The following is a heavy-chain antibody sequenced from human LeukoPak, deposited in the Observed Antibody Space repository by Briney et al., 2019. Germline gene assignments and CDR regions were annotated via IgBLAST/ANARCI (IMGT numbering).Heavy chain of an antibody. Sequence: GGSLRLSCAASGFTFSSYSMNWVHQAPGKGLEWVSSISSSSSYIYYADSVKGRFTISRDNAKNSLYLQMNSLRAEDTAVYYCARASGYTSGWYDDAFDIWGQGTMVTVSS. CDR3: ARASGYTSGWYDDAFDI. V-gene: IGHV3-21*01. D-gene: IGHD6-19*01. CDR1: GFTFSSYS. CDR2: ISSSSSYI. J-gene: IGHJ3*02.